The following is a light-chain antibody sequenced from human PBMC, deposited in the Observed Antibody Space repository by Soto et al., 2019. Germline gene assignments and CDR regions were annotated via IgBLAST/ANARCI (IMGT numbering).Light chain of an antibody. CDR2: GNS. CDR3: QSYDSSLSGAV. V-gene: IGLV1-40*01. CDR1: SSNIGAGYD. Sequence: VVTQPPSVSGAPGQRVAISCTGNSSNIGAGYDVHWYQQLPGTAPKLLIHGNSNRPSGVPDRFSGSKSGTSASLAITGLQAEDEADYYCQSYDSSLSGAVFGGGTQLTVL. J-gene: IGLJ7*01.